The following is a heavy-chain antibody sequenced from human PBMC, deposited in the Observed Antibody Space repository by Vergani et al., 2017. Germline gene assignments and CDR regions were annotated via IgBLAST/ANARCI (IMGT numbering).Heavy chain of an antibody. Sequence: QVQLQQWGAGLLKPSETLSLTCTVSGGSLNNYYWSWIRQSPGKGLQWIGEINRGGTTKYSPSLASRVIISVDTSKNEFSLKMNSVTAADSAVYYCTRHWAVVAANNWFDPWGQGTLVTVSS. D-gene: IGHD2-15*01. CDR1: GGSLNNYY. CDR2: INRGGTT. J-gene: IGHJ5*02. CDR3: TRHWAVVAANNWFDP. V-gene: IGHV4-34*02.